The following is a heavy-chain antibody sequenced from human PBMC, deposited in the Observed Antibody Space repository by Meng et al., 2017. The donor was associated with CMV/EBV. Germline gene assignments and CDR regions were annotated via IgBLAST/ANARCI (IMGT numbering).Heavy chain of an antibody. CDR2: ISSSGSTI. V-gene: IGHV3-48*03. CDR1: GFTFSSYE. CDR3: AREPYSSGWWYYYGMDV. J-gene: IGHJ6*02. Sequence: GGSLRLSCAASGFTFSSYEMNWVRQAPGKGLEWVSYISSSGSTIYYADSVKGRFTISRDNAKNSLYLQMNSLRAEDTAVYYCAREPYSSGWWYYYGMDVWGQGTTVNVSS. D-gene: IGHD6-19*01.